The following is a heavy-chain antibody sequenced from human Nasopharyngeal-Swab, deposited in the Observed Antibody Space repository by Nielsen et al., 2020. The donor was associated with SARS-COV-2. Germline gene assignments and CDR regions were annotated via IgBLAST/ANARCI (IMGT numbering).Heavy chain of an antibody. V-gene: IGHV7-4-1*02. CDR2: INTNTGNP. CDR3: AVHVAGDRPPFDP. Sequence: ASVKVSCKASGYTFTSYAMNWVRQAPGQGLEWMVWINTNTGNPTYAQGFTGRFVFSLDTSVSTAYLQISSLQAEDTAVYYCAVHVAGDRPPFDPWGQGTLVTVSS. D-gene: IGHD6-19*01. CDR1: GYTFTSYA. J-gene: IGHJ5*02.